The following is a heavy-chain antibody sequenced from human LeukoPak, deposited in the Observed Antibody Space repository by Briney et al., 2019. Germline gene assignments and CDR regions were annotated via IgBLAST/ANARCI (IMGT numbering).Heavy chain of an antibody. CDR3: ARGLVEGGFDY. Sequence: ASVKVSCKASGFTFNAYNIHWVRQAPGQGLEWMGWINPNSGGTNYAQKFQGRVTMTRDTSISTAYMELSRLRSDDTAVYYCARGLVEGGFDYWGQGTLVTVSS. CDR2: INPNSGGT. CDR1: GFTFNAYN. D-gene: IGHD3-16*01. J-gene: IGHJ4*02. V-gene: IGHV1-2*02.